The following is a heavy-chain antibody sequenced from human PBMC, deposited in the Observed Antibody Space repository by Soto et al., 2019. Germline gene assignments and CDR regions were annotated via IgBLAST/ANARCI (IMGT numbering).Heavy chain of an antibody. J-gene: IGHJ6*02. CDR3: ARRVVAATGYYYGMDV. V-gene: IGHV5-10-1*01. CDR2: IDPSDSYT. D-gene: IGHD2-15*01. Sequence: TGLEWMGRIDPSDSYTNYSPSFQGHVTISADKSISTAYLQWSSLKASDTAMYYCARRVVAATGYYYGMDVWGQGTTVTVSS.